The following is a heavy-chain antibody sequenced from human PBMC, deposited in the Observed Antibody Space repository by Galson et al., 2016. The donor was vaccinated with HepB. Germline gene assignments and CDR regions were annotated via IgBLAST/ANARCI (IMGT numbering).Heavy chain of an antibody. CDR2: IHAGTGKT. Sequence: SVKVSCKASGYSFSSFAIHWVRQAPGQRLEWMGWIHAGTGKTNYPQKFQGRVTLTRDTSASTVYMEVRSLRPDNKGFYFCTRDKMVNQRGTQWNGMDVWGQGTAITVSS. CDR1: GYSFSSFA. J-gene: IGHJ6*01. V-gene: IGHV1-3*01. D-gene: IGHD2-8*01. CDR3: TRDKMVNQRGTQWNGMDV.